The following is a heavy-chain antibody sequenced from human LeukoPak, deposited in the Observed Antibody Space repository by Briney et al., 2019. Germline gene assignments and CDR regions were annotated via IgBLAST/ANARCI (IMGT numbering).Heavy chain of an antibody. CDR2: SYHSGST. D-gene: IGHD3-10*01. J-gene: IGHJ4*02. V-gene: IGHV4-4*02. CDR3: ARTPMVRGVIHYYFDY. CDR1: GGSISSTNW. Sequence: SETLSLTCAVSGGSISSTNWWSWVRQPPGKGLEWIGESYHSGSTNYNPSLKSRVTISVDKSKNQFSLKLSSVTAADTAVYFCARTPMVRGVIHYYFDYWGQGTLVTVSS.